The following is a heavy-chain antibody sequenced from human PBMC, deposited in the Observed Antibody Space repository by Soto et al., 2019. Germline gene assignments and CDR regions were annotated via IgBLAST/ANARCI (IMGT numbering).Heavy chain of an antibody. D-gene: IGHD3-10*01. V-gene: IGHV4-30-2*01. CDR3: TSGPSGDKVDF. J-gene: IGHJ4*02. CDR1: GGSISSGGYF. CDR2: IYHSGST. Sequence: SETLSLTCAVSGGSISSGGYFWSWIRQPPGKGLEWIGYIYHSGSTYYNPSLKSRVSISVDRSKNQFSLKLSSVSAADTAVYYCTSGPSGDKVDFWGQGTLVTVSS.